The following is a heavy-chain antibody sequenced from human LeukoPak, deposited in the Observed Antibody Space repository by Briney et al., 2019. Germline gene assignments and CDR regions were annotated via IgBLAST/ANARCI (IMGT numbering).Heavy chain of an antibody. J-gene: IGHJ4*02. D-gene: IGHD5-12*01. CDR3: ARVDVDIVATIFSD. V-gene: IGHV4-59*01. CDR1: GGSISSYY. CDR2: IYYSGST. Sequence: SQTLSLTCTVSGGSISSYYWSWSRQPPGKGLEWIGYIYYSGSTNYNPSLKSRVTISVDTSKNQFSLKLSSVTAADTAVYYCARVDVDIVATIFSDWGQGTLVTVSS.